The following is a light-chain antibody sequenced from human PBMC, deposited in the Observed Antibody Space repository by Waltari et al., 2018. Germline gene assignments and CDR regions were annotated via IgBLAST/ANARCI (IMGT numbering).Light chain of an antibody. CDR1: SSDVRGYNL. CDR3: NSYKTGSSYV. CDR2: EVS. Sequence: QSALTQPPSVSGSPGQSVTISCTGTSSDVRGYNLVSWYQQPPGTAPKLMIYEVSNRPAGVPDRFSGSKSGNTASLTISGLQAEDEADYYCNSYKTGSSYVFGTGTKVTVL. V-gene: IGLV2-18*02. J-gene: IGLJ1*01.